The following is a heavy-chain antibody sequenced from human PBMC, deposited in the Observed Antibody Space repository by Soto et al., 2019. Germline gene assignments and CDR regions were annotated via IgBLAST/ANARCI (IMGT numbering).Heavy chain of an antibody. CDR3: ARDDEYSGNGMDV. CDR2: ILNDGSNR. V-gene: IGHV3-33*01. D-gene: IGHD3-10*01. Sequence: QVQLVESGGGVVQPGRSLRLSCAASEFTFSNYGMHWVRQAPGKGLEWVAVILNDGSNRYHEDSVKDRFTISRDNSKNTLYLQMNSLRAEDTAVYYCARDDEYSGNGMDVWGQGTTVTVS. J-gene: IGHJ6*02. CDR1: EFTFSNYG.